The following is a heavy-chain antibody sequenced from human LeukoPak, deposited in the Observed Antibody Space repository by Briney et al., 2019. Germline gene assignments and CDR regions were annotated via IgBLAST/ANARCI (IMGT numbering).Heavy chain of an antibody. CDR2: ISAYNGNT. V-gene: IGHV1-18*01. CDR1: GYTFTTYS. J-gene: IGHJ4*02. CDR3: ARDRFDSHGYCINGVCSSGDY. D-gene: IGHD2-8*01. Sequence: ASVKVSCKASGYTFTTYSIGWVRQAPGQGLEWMGWISAYNGNTNYAQKLQGRVTMTTDTSTSTAYMELRSLRSDDTAVYYCARDRFDSHGYCINGVCSSGDYWGQGTLVTVSS.